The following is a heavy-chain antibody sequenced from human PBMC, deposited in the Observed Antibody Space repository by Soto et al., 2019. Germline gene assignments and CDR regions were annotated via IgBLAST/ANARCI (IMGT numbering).Heavy chain of an antibody. CDR2: INVGNGNT. D-gene: IGHD6-13*01. CDR1: GYTFTSYA. Sequence: QVQIVQSGAEEKKPGASVKVSCKASGYTFTSYAMHWVRQAPGQRLEWVGWINVGNGNTNYSQKFQGRVTITRDTSASTAYMELSSLRSEDTAVYYCARDVAAADYWGQGTLGTVSS. CDR3: ARDVAAADY. V-gene: IGHV1-3*05. J-gene: IGHJ4*02.